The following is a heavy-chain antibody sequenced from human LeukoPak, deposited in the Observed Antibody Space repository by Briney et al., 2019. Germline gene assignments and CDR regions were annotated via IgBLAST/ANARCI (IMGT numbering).Heavy chain of an antibody. CDR1: GYTFTSYD. Sequence: GASVKVSCKASGYTFTSYDINWVRQATGQGLEWMGWMNPNSGNTNYAQKLQGRVTMTTDTSTSTAYMELRSLRSDDTAVYYCARDLTRYYYDSSGYGPIDYWGQGTLVTVSS. D-gene: IGHD3-22*01. CDR3: ARDLTRYYYDSSGYGPIDY. CDR2: MNPNSGNT. J-gene: IGHJ4*02. V-gene: IGHV1-18*01.